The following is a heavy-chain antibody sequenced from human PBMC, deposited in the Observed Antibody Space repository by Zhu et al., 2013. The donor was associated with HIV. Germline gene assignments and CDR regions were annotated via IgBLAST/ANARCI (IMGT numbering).Heavy chain of an antibody. J-gene: IGHJ1*01. V-gene: IGHV1-69*16. CDR1: GGAFRSYN. CDR2: IIPSLKTP. CDR3: ATAIAAAGMGKYFQN. Sequence: QVQLVQSEAEVKRPGSSVKVSCRVSGGAFRSYNISWVRQAPGQGLEWMGGIIPSLKTPDYAQRFQGRVTLTADETTSTAYLDMNILRLEDTAVYYCATAIAAAGMGKYFQNWGQGTLVTVSS. D-gene: IGHD6-13*01.